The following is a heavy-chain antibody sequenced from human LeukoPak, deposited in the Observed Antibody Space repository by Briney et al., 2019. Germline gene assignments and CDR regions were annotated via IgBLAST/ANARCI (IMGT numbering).Heavy chain of an antibody. J-gene: IGHJ4*02. V-gene: IGHV3-21*01. CDR2: ISSSSSYI. Sequence: PGGSLRLSCAASGFTFSSYSMNWVRQAPGKGLEWVSSISSSSSYIYYADSVKGRFTISRDNAKNSLYLQMNSLRAEDTAVYYCASGPIGPRIVDYWGQGTLLTVSS. CDR3: ASGPIGPRIVDY. D-gene: IGHD3-10*01. CDR1: GFTFSSYS.